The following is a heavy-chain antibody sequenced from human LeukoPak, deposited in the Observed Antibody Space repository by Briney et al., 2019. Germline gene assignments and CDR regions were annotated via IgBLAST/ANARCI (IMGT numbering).Heavy chain of an antibody. Sequence: GGSLGLSCAASGFTFSSYSMNWVRQAPGKGLEWVSSISSSSSYIYYADSVKGRFTISRDNAKNSLYLQMNSLRAEDTVVYYCAREWLRFYDYWGQGTLVTVSS. V-gene: IGHV3-21*01. CDR3: AREWLRFYDY. CDR2: ISSSSSYI. D-gene: IGHD5-12*01. CDR1: GFTFSSYS. J-gene: IGHJ4*02.